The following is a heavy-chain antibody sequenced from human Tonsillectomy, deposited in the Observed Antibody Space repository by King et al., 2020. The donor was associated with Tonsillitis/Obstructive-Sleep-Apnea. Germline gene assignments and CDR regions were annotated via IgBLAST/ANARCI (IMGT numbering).Heavy chain of an antibody. Sequence: LQLQESGSGLVKPSQTLSLTCAVSGGSISSGGYSWGWIRQPPGKGLEWIGDVYHSGSNYYNPSLKSRGTISVDRSNKQFSLKLSSLTAADTAVYYWARVLGSSCGYHEKYYYSAMGVWGQGTTVTVSS. J-gene: IGHJ6*02. CDR3: ARVLGSSCGYHEKYYYSAMGV. CDR1: GGSISSGGYS. V-gene: IGHV4-30-2*01. CDR2: VYHSGSN. D-gene: IGHD3-22*01.